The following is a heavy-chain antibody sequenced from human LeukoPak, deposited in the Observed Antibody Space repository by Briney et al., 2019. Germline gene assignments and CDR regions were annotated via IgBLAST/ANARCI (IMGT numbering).Heavy chain of an antibody. Sequence: PGGSLRLSCAASGFTFSSYWMSWVRQAPGEGLVWAANIKQDGSETYYVDSVKGRFTISRDNAKNSLYLQMNSLRAEDTAVYYCARDRDFWSGYLFDYWGQGTLVTVSS. CDR3: ARDRDFWSGYLFDY. CDR2: IKQDGSET. J-gene: IGHJ4*02. D-gene: IGHD3-3*01. CDR1: GFTFSSYW. V-gene: IGHV3-7*01.